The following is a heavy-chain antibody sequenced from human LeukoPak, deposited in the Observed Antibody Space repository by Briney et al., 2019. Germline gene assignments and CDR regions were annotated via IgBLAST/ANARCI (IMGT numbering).Heavy chain of an antibody. J-gene: IGHJ5*02. CDR1: GFTFNTNA. CDR2: ISGRTGGT. Sequence: GGSLRLSCAASGFTFNTNAMSWVRQAPGKGLEWVSAISGRTGGTYYAGSVKGRFTISRDNSKNTLYLQMNSLRAEDTAVYYCAKDVVPAAMLGWFDPWGQGTLVTVSS. D-gene: IGHD2-2*01. V-gene: IGHV3-23*01. CDR3: AKDVVPAAMLGWFDP.